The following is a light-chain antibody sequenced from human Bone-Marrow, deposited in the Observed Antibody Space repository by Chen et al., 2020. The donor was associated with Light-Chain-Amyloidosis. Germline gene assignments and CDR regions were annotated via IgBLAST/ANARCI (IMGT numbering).Light chain of an antibody. Sequence: SHELTQPPSVSVSPGQTARITSSVDDLPTKYAYWYQQKPGQAPVLVIHRDTERPSGISERFSGASSGATATVTISGAQAEDEADYHCQSADSSGTYEVIFGGGTKLTVL. V-gene: IGLV3-25*03. CDR3: QSADSSGTYEVI. CDR1: DLPTKY. CDR2: RDT. J-gene: IGLJ2*01.